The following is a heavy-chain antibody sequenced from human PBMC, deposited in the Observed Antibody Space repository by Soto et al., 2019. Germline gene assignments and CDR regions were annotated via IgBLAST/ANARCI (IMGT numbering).Heavy chain of an antibody. CDR2: IWYDGSNK. V-gene: IGHV3-33*01. CDR3: AREYNDFWSGYSPDRYYYGMDV. Sequence: GGSLRLSCAASGFTFSSYGMHWVRQAPGKGLEWVAVIWYDGSNKYYADSVKGRFTISRDNSKNTLYLQMNSLRAEDTAVYYCAREYNDFWSGYSPDRYYYGMDVWGQGTTVTVSS. J-gene: IGHJ6*02. D-gene: IGHD3-3*01. CDR1: GFTFSSYG.